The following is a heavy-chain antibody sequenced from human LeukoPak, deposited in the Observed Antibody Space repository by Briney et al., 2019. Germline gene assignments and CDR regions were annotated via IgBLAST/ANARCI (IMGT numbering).Heavy chain of an antibody. V-gene: IGHV1-2*06. Sequence: VASVKVSCKASGYTFTGYYMHWVRQAPGQGLEWMGRINPNSGGTNYAQKFQGRVTMTRDTSISTAYMELSRLRSDDTAVYYCAREMSRVTGDYYYYMDVWGKGTTVTVS. CDR1: GYTFTGYY. J-gene: IGHJ6*03. CDR3: AREMSRVTGDYYYYMDV. D-gene: IGHD2-21*02. CDR2: INPNSGGT.